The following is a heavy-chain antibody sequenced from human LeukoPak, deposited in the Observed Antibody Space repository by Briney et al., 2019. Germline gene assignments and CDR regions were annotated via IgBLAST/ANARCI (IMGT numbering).Heavy chain of an antibody. Sequence: SETLSLTCIVSGGSISSYNWNWIRQPPGKGLEWIGYMYNSGSTNNNPSLKSRVTISVDKSKDQFSLKLSSVTAADTAVYYCAKESNSSDNWYFDLWGRGTLVTVSS. CDR2: MYNSGST. CDR1: GGSISSYN. CDR3: AKESNSSDNWYFDL. J-gene: IGHJ2*01. D-gene: IGHD2/OR15-2a*01. V-gene: IGHV4-59*01.